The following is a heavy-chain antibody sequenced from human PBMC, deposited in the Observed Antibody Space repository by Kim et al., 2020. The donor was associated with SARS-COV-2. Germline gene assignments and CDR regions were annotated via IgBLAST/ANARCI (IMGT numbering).Heavy chain of an antibody. V-gene: IGHV4-31*03. D-gene: IGHD1-26*01. Sequence: SETLSLTCTVSGGSISSGGYYWSWIRQHPGKGLEWIGYIYYSGSTYYNPSLKSRVTISVDTSKNQFSLKLSSVTAADTAVYYCARPADSGRGAFDIWGQGTMVTVSS. CDR3: ARPADSGRGAFDI. CDR2: IYYSGST. J-gene: IGHJ3*02. CDR1: GGSISSGGYY.